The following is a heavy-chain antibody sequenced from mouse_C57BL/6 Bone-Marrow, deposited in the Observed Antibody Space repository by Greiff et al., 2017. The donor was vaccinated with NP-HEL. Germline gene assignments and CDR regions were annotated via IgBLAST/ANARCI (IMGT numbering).Heavy chain of an antibody. Sequence: QVQLKESGAELARPGASVKLSCKASGYTFTSYGISWVKQRTGQGLEWIGEIYPRSGNTYYNEKFKGKATLTADKSTSTAYMELRSLTSEDSAVYFCARAGDGYYNYWGQGTTLTVSS. CDR1: GYTFTSYG. CDR3: ARAGDGYYNY. V-gene: IGHV1-81*01. D-gene: IGHD2-3*01. CDR2: IYPRSGNT. J-gene: IGHJ2*01.